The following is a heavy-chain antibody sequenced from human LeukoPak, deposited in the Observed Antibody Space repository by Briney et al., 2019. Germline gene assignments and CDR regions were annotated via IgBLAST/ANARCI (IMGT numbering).Heavy chain of an antibody. Sequence: PSETLSLTCAVYGGSFSGYYWSWIRQPPGKGLEWIGEINHSGGTNYNPSLKSRVTISVDTSKNQFSLKLSSVTAADTAVYYCARDTTVTTFYGMDVWGQGTTVTVSS. CDR3: ARDTTVTTFYGMDV. D-gene: IGHD4-17*01. CDR1: GGSFSGYY. CDR2: INHSGGT. J-gene: IGHJ6*02. V-gene: IGHV4-34*01.